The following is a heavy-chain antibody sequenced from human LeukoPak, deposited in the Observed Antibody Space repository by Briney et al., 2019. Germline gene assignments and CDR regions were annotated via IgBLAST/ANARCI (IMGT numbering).Heavy chain of an antibody. CDR1: GFTFSGYG. J-gene: IGHJ4*02. Sequence: GRSLRLSCAASGFTFSGYGMHWVRQAPGKGLEWVAVISYDGSNKYYADSVKGRFTIAGDNSKNILYLQMNSLRADDTAVYYCAKDMHYDSSGYYGLQFDSWGQGTPVTVS. CDR3: AKDMHYDSSGYYGLQFDS. V-gene: IGHV3-30*18. CDR2: ISYDGSNK. D-gene: IGHD3-22*01.